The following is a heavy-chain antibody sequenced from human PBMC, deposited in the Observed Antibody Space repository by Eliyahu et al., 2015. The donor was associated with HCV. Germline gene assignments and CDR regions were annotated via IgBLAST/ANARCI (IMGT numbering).Heavy chain of an antibody. CDR3: ASGGGGIAVAGTGGWFDP. Sequence: QVQLQESGPGLVKPSETLSLPCTXXGGSIXTXYXSWIRQPPGKGLEWXGYIHXSGSTNHNPSXKSRVXISIDTSKNQFSLKLTSVTAADTAVYYCASGGGGIAVAGTGGWFDPWGQGTLVTVSS. D-gene: IGHD6-19*01. V-gene: IGHV4-59*01. CDR1: GGSIXTXY. J-gene: IGHJ5*02. CDR2: IHXSGST.